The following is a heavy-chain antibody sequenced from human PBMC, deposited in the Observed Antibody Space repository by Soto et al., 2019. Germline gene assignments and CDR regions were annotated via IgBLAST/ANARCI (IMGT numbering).Heavy chain of an antibody. V-gene: IGHV3-74*03. D-gene: IGHD2-15*01. CDR2: ITGDGSGT. CDR3: AALRRWHPFDS. J-gene: IGHJ4*02. CDR1: GFTLSKHW. Sequence: GGALRLSCAAPGFTLSKHWIHLVRQAPGKGLVWVSRITGDGSGTEYADSLRGRFTVSRDNGKNTLYLQMNNLRAEDTGVYYCAALRRWHPFDSWGQGTLVTVSS.